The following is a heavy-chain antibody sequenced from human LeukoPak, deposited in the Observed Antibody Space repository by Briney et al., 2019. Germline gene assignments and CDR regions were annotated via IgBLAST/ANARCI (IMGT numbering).Heavy chain of an antibody. J-gene: IGHJ4*02. CDR2: IIPIFGTA. V-gene: IGHV1-69*13. CDR1: VCTFSSYA. Sequence: ASVKVSCKASVCTFSSYAISWVRQAPGQGLEWMGGIIPIFGTANYAQKFQGRVTITADESTSTAYMELSSLRSEDTAVYYCARGPLTGADYWGQGTLVTVSS. CDR3: ARGPLTGADY. D-gene: IGHD1-20*01.